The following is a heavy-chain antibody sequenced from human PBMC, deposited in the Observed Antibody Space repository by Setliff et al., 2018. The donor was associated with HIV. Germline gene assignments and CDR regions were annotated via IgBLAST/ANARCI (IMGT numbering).Heavy chain of an antibody. CDR1: GGSFSGYY. Sequence: SETLSLTCAVYGGSFSGYYWSWIRQPPGKGLEWIGEINHNGNTNYNPSLKSRVTISIDTSKNQFSLNLSSVTAADTAVYYGNIYYYYCMDVWGKGTTVTVSS. V-gene: IGHV4-34*01. CDR2: INHNGNT. J-gene: IGHJ6*03. CDR3: NIYYYYCMDV.